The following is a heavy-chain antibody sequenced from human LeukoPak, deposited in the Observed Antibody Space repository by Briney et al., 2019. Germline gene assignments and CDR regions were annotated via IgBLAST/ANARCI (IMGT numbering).Heavy chain of an antibody. CDR1: GGTFSTYA. V-gene: IGHV1-69*13. D-gene: IGHD4-17*01. CDR3: ARVRVSGVDFGDYDEVF. CDR2: LIPNFGTA. J-gene: IGHJ4*02. Sequence: SVKVSCKASGGTFSTYAITWVRQAPGLGLEWMGGLIPNFGTARGAQKFQGRVTITADESTSTAYMELSSLRSEDTAVYYCARVRVSGVDFGDYDEVFWGQGTLVTVSS.